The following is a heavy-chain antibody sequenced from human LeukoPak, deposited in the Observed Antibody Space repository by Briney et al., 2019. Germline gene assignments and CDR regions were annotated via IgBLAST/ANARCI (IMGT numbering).Heavy chain of an antibody. CDR3: ARSGLTTVAYLD. CDR1: GGSISSYY. D-gene: IGHD4-11*01. J-gene: IGHJ4*02. CDR2: IYYSGST. V-gene: IGHV4-59*12. Sequence: SETLSLTCTVSGGSISSYYWSWIRQPPGKGLEWIGYIYYSGSTNYNPSLKSRVTISVDTSKNQFSLKLSSVTAADTAVYYCARSGLTTVAYLDWGQGTLVTVSS.